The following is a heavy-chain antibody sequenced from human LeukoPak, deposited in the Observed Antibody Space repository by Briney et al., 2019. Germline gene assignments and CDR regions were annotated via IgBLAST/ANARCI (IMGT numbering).Heavy chain of an antibody. J-gene: IGHJ6*03. V-gene: IGHV1-2*02. CDR1: GYTFTGYY. CDR3: ARGGSGSYPRLYYYYYMDV. Sequence: ASVKVSCKASGYTFTGYYMHWVRQAPGQGLEWMGWINPNSGGTNYAQKFQGRVTMTRDTSISTAYMELSRLRSDDTAVYYCARGGSGSYPRLYYYYYMDVWGKGTTVTVSS. CDR2: INPNSGGT. D-gene: IGHD3-10*01.